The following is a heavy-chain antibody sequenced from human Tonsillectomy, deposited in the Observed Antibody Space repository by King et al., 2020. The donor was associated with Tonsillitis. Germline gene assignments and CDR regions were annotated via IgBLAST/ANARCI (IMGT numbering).Heavy chain of an antibody. D-gene: IGHD3-10*01. CDR2: INHSGST. J-gene: IGHJ6*03. CDR3: ARGGYPKVRTFMSYYMDV. Sequence: VQLQQWGAGLLKPSETLSLTCAVYGGSFSGYYWSWIRQPPGKGLEWIGEINHSGSTNYNPSLKSRVTISVATSKNQFSLKLSSLTAADTAVYYCARGGYPKVRTFMSYYMDVWGKGTTVTVSS. CDR1: GGSFSGYY. V-gene: IGHV4-34*01.